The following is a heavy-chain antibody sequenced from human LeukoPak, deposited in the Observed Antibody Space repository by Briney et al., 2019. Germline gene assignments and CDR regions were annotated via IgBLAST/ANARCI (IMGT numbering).Heavy chain of an antibody. CDR3: ASGACGGYCSRDYYFDS. J-gene: IGHJ4*02. D-gene: IGHD2-21*02. V-gene: IGHV1-18*01. CDR1: GYTFTSYG. CDR2: ISAYNGNT. Sequence: ASVKVSCKASGYTFTSYGISWVRQAPGQGLEWMGWISAYNGNTNYAQKLQGRVTMTTDTSTSTAYMELRSLRSDDTAVYYCASGACGGYCSRDYYFDSWGQGTLVTVSS.